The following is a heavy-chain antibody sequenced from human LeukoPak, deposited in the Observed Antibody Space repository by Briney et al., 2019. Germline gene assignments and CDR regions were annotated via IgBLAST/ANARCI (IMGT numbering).Heavy chain of an antibody. J-gene: IGHJ5*02. CDR3: ARTAAGTGWFDP. CDR2: INPNSGGT. Sequence: ASVKVSCKASGYTFTGYYMHWVRQAPGQGLEWMGWINPNSGGTNYAQKFQGRVTMTRDTSISTAYMELSRLRSDDTAVYYCARTAAGTGWFDPWGQGTLVTVSS. D-gene: IGHD6-13*01. CDR1: GYTFTGYY. V-gene: IGHV1-2*02.